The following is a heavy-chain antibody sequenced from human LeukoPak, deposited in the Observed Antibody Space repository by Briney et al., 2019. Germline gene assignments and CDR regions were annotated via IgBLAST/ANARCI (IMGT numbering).Heavy chain of an antibody. CDR3: ARVRPYDSSGYAFRYYFDY. V-gene: IGHV4-59*01. J-gene: IGHJ4*02. D-gene: IGHD3-22*01. CDR1: GGSISSYY. Sequence: PSETLSLTCTVSGGSISSYYWSWIRQPPGKGLEWIGYIYYSGGTNYNPSLKSRVTISVDTSKNQFSLKLSSVTAADTAVYYCARVRPYDSSGYAFRYYFDYWGQGTLVTVSS. CDR2: IYYSGGT.